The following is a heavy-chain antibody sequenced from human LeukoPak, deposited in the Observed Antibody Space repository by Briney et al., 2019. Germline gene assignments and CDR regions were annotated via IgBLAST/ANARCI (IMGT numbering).Heavy chain of an antibody. CDR3: AVSNWMDP. CDR2: ISFDGST. V-gene: IGHV3-74*01. Sequence: ETGGSLRLSCAVSGFTFSDYWMHWVRQAPGKGLVWVSCISFDGSTTYADSVKGRFTISRDNAKNTVHLQMDSLTVEDTAVYYCAVSNWMDPWGQGTLVTVSS. J-gene: IGHJ5*02. CDR1: GFTFSDYW.